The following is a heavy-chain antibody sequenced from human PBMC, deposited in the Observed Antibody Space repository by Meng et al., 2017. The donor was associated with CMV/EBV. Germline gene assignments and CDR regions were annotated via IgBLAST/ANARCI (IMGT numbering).Heavy chain of an antibody. J-gene: IGHJ6*02. D-gene: IGHD3-10*01. CDR2: ISGSGSTI. Sequence: GESLKISCAASGFTFSSYEMNWVRQAPGKGLEWVSYISGSGSTIYYADSVKGRFTISRDNAKNSLYLQMNSLRAEDTAVYYCARERILWFGADYYYYGMDVWGQGTTVTVSS. V-gene: IGHV3-48*03. CDR1: GFTFSSYE. CDR3: ARERILWFGADYYYYGMDV.